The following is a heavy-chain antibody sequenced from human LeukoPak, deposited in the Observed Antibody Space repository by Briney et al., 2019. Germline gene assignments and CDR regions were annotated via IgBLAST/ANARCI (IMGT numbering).Heavy chain of an antibody. V-gene: IGHV3-9*01. CDR2: ISWNSGSI. Sequence: QPGRSLRLSCAASGFTFDDYAMHWVRQAPGKGLEWVSGISWNSGSIGYADSVKGRFTISRDNAKNSLYLQMNSLRAEDTAVYYCATEGLVRGVIFENWGQGTLVTVSS. J-gene: IGHJ4*02. CDR3: ATEGLVRGVIFEN. D-gene: IGHD3-10*01. CDR1: GFTFDDYA.